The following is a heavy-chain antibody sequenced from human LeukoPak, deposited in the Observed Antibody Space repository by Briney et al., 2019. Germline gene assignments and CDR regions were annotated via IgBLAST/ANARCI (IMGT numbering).Heavy chain of an antibody. CDR2: IYPDDSDT. J-gene: IGHJ5*02. CDR1: RYNFPKFW. D-gene: IGHD2/OR15-2a*01. Sequence: GESLKISCRGSRYNFPKFWIAWVRQVPGEGLECMGIIYPDDSDTRYSPSFQGQVTISADKSINTAYLQWTSLRASDTAIYYCARQNSRKWFDPWGQGTLVTVSS. V-gene: IGHV5-51*01. CDR3: ARQNSRKWFDP.